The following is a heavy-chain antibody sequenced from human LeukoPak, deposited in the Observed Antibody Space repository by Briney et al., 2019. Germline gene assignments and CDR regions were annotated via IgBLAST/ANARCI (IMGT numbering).Heavy chain of an antibody. D-gene: IGHD3-22*01. Sequence: TLSLTCIVSGGSISISGFYWGWIRQPPGKGLEWIGSIYYSGSTYYNPSLKSRVTMNVDTSKNQFSLKLSSVTAADTAVYYCARTMRRPPNYDSSGYYFGYGALDFWGQGTMVTVSS. CDR3: ARTMRRPPNYDSSGYYFGYGALDF. V-gene: IGHV4-39*01. CDR1: GGSISISGFY. CDR2: IYYSGST. J-gene: IGHJ3*01.